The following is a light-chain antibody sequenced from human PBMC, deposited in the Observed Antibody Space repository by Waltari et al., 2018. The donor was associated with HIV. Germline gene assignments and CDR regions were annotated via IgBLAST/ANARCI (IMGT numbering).Light chain of an antibody. Sequence: FVITQSPDSLAVSLGERATIICKSGPSFLYSPNIMNYLAWYQQKPGHPPKLLIYWASSRESGVPGRFSGGGSGTDVTLSISSLQAEDVAVYFCVQQYTTPQTFGQGNKGESK. CDR1: PSFLYSPNIMNY. J-gene: IGKJ1*01. CDR3: VQQYTTPQT. CDR2: WAS. V-gene: IGKV4-1*01.